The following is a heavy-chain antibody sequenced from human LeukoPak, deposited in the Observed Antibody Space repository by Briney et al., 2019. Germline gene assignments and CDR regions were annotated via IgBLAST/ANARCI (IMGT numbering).Heavy chain of an antibody. V-gene: IGHV7-4-1*02. D-gene: IGHD3-10*01. CDR2: INTNTGNP. J-gene: IGHJ4*02. CDR3: AREYYYGSGSYSSRDDPDFDY. CDR1: GYTFTSYA. Sequence: ASVQVSCKASGYTFTSYAMNWVRQAPGQGLEWMGWINTNTGNPTYAQGFTGRFVFSLDTSVSTAYLQISSLKAEDTAVYYCAREYYYGSGSYSSRDDPDFDYWGQGTLVTVSS.